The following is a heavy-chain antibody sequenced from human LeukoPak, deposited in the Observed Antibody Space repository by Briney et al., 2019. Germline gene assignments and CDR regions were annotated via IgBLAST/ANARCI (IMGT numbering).Heavy chain of an antibody. V-gene: IGHV4-39*07. CDR2: IYHSGST. CDR3: ARFKRAGGWSYFDY. CDR1: GGSISSSSYY. J-gene: IGHJ4*02. Sequence: SETLSLTCTVSGGSISSSSYYWGWIRQPPGKGLEWIGSIYHSGSTNYSPSLKSRVTISVDTSKNQFSLKLSSVTTADTAVYYCARFKRAGGWSYFDYWGQGTLVTVSS. D-gene: IGHD6-19*01.